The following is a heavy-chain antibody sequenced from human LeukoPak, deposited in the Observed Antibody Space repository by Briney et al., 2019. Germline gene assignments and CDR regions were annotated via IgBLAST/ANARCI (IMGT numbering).Heavy chain of an antibody. Sequence: PSETLSLTCAVYGGSFSGYYWSWIRQPPGKGLEWIGEINHSGSTNYNPSLKSRVTMSVDTSKNQFSLKLSSVTAADTAVYYCARDQGSYGSGSYLGYWGQGTLVTVSS. V-gene: IGHV4-34*01. D-gene: IGHD3-10*01. J-gene: IGHJ4*02. CDR3: ARDQGSYGSGSYLGY. CDR2: INHSGST. CDR1: GGSFSGYY.